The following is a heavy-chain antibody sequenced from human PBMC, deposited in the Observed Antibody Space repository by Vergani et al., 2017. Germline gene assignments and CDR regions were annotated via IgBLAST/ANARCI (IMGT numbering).Heavy chain of an antibody. Sequence: QVQLVESGGGVVQPGRSLRLSCAASGFTFSSYAMHWVRQAPGKGLEWVAVISYDGSNKYYADSVKGRFTISRDNSKNTLYLQMNSLRAEDTAVYYCASEDEARFGGGGFDYWGQGTLVTVSS. CDR2: ISYDGSNK. J-gene: IGHJ4*02. CDR3: ASEDEARFGGGGFDY. V-gene: IGHV3-30*01. D-gene: IGHD3-10*01. CDR1: GFTFSSYA.